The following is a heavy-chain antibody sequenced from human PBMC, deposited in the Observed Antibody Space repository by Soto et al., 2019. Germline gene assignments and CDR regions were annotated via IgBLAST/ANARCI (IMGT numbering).Heavy chain of an antibody. J-gene: IGHJ1*01. Sequence: EVQLVESGGGLVKPGGSLTLSCAASGFTVTNAWMHWVRQAPGKGLEWVGSIKRKSDGGRTDYAAPVKGRFTISSDDSKNTLYLQMNSLKTEDTDLYYSRATGSMDEYVQQWGQGTLVNGSS. V-gene: IGHV3-15*07. CDR3: RATGSMDEYVQQ. D-gene: IGHD3-10*01. CDR2: IKRKSDGGRT. CDR1: GFTVTNAW.